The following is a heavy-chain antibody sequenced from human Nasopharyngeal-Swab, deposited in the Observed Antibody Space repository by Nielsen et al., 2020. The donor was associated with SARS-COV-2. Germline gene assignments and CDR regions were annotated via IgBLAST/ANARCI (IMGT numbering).Heavy chain of an antibody. CDR2: ISAYNGNT. V-gene: IGHV1-18*01. J-gene: IGHJ6*02. D-gene: IGHD3-10*01. Sequence: ASVKVSCKASGYTFTNYGISWVRQAPGQGLEWMGWISAYNGNTNYAQRLQGRVTMTTDTFTSTAYMELRSLRSDDTAVYYCARDRYYGSGSYYMGVYSPPKDYGMDVRGQGTTVTVPS. CDR1: GYTFTNYG. CDR3: ARDRYYGSGSYYMGVYSPPKDYGMDV.